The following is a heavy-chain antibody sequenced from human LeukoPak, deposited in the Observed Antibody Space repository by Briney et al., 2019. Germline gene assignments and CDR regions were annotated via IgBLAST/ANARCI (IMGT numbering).Heavy chain of an antibody. V-gene: IGHV4-39*07. CDR2: IYHSGST. D-gene: IGHD6-13*01. J-gene: IGHJ4*02. Sequence: PSETLSLTCTVSGGSISSSSYYWGWIRQPPGKGLEWIGYIYHSGSTYYNPSLKSRVTISVDRSKNQFSLKLSSVTAADTTVYYCARGMKSSSWYFDYWGQGTLVTVSS. CDR1: GGSISSSSYY. CDR3: ARGMKSSSWYFDY.